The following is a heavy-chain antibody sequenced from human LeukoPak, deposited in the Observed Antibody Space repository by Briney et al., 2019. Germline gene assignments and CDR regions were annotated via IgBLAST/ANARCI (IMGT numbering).Heavy chain of an antibody. Sequence: GGSLRLSCAASGFTFSSYAMHWVRQAPGKGLEWVAVISYDGSNKYYADSVEGRFTISRDNSKNTLYLQMNSLRAEDTAVYYCAKNYGFDYWGQGTLVTVSS. CDR1: GFTFSSYA. V-gene: IGHV3-30*01. CDR2: ISYDGSNK. J-gene: IGHJ4*02. CDR3: AKNYGFDY. D-gene: IGHD4-17*01.